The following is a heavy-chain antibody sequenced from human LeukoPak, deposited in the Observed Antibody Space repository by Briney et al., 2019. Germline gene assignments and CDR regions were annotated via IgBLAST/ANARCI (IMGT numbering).Heavy chain of an antibody. CDR1: GFTFSSSA. CDR3: ARDEYRTSSHFDY. Sequence: GGSLRLSCSASGFTFSSSAMSWVRQAPGKGLEWVSAISGSGASTYYADSVKGRFTISRDNSKNTLYLQMNSLRAEDTAVYYCARDEYRTSSHFDYWGQGTLVTVSS. J-gene: IGHJ4*02. CDR2: ISGSGAST. D-gene: IGHD6-6*01. V-gene: IGHV3-23*01.